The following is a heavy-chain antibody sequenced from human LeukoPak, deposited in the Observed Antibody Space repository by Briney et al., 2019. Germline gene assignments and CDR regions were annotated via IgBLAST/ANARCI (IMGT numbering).Heavy chain of an antibody. CDR3: ARQSTPHGNFDY. J-gene: IGHJ4*02. V-gene: IGHV3-13*01. Sequence: GGSLRLSCAASGFTFSSYAMHWVRQPAGKGLEWVSALGTAGDTFYPGSVKGRFTISRDNAKKSLFLQMSSLRAEDTAIYYCARQSTPHGNFDYWGQGTLVTVSS. CDR2: LGTAGDT. D-gene: IGHD5-24*01. CDR1: GFTFSSYA.